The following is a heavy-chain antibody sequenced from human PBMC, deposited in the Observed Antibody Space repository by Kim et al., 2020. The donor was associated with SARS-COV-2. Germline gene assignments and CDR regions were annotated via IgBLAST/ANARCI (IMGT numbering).Heavy chain of an antibody. CDR1: GFTFSAHS. J-gene: IGHJ4*02. D-gene: IGHD3-10*01. CDR2: IAYDGSHI. CDR3: LAEIGSRSFDH. Sequence: GGSLRLSCAASGFTFSAHSLHWVRQAPGKGLEWVAHIAYDGSHISYPDSVKGRSIISRVTTKHTLFLLMNSLVPEDTAVYYCLAEIGSRSFDHWGQGTL. V-gene: IGHV3-30*04.